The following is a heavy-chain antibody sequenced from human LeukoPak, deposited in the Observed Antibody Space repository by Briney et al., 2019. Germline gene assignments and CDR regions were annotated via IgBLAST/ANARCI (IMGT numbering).Heavy chain of an antibody. CDR2: ISGSGGST. CDR3: AIRRPSPYFDY. CDR1: GFTFSSCA. Sequence: TGGSLRLSCAASGFTFSSCAMSWVRQAPGKGQEWVSAISGSGGSTYYAVSVKGRFTISRDNSKNTLYLQMNSLRAEDTSVYYCAIRRPSPYFDYWGQGTLVTVSS. J-gene: IGHJ4*02. V-gene: IGHV3-23*01.